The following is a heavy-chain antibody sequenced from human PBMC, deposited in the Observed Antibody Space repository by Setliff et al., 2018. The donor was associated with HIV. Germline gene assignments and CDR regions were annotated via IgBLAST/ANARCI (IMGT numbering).Heavy chain of an antibody. CDR3: AREDPNTYRPFDY. CDR1: HSSVSEYY. Sequence: SETLSLTCNVSHSSVSEYYWSWIRQSPGKGLEWIGYVRQGGATKYNPAFQGRVTISLETSKNQVFLSLASVTAADTAVYFCAREDPNTYRPFDYWGQGSLVTVSS. V-gene: IGHV4-59*02. J-gene: IGHJ4*03. CDR2: VRQGGAT.